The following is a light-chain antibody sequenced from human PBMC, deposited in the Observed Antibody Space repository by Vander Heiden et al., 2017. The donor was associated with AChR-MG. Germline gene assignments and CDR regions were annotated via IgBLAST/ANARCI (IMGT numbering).Light chain of an antibody. J-gene: IGKJ2*01. CDR2: GAC. CDR3: QQDGSSPYT. Sequence: EIVLTQSPGTLSLSPGERATLSCRASQSVSRSYLDWYQQKPGQAPRLLIYGACSRATGIPDRFSGSGSGTDFTLTISRLEPEDFAVYYCQQDGSSPYTFGQGTKLEIK. CDR1: QSVSRSY. V-gene: IGKV3-20*01.